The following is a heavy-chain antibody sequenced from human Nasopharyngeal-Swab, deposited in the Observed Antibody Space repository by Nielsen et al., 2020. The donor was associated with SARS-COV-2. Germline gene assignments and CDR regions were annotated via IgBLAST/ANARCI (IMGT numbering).Heavy chain of an antibody. D-gene: IGHD6-19*01. CDR2: IYSGGST. J-gene: IGHJ3*02. CDR1: GFTVSSNY. CDR3: ARDRVSSGWYWGAFDI. Sequence: GESLKISCAASGFTVSSNYMSWVRQAPGKGLEWVSVIYSGGSTYYADSVKGRFTISSDNSKNTLYLQMNSLRAEDTAVYYCARDRVSSGWYWGAFDIWGQGTMVTVSS. V-gene: IGHV3-53*01.